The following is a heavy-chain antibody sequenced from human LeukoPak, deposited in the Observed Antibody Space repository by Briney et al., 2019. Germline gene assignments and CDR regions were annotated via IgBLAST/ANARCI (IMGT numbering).Heavy chain of an antibody. J-gene: IGHJ4*02. D-gene: IGHD5-18*01. Sequence: GGSLRLSCAASGFTFSSYSMNWVRQAPGKGLEWVSYISSSSGTIYYADSVKGRFTISRDNAKNSLYLQMNSLRDEDTAIYYCVRVVTGHNYGNYWGQGTLVTVSS. CDR2: ISSSSGTI. CDR3: VRVVTGHNYGNY. CDR1: GFTFSSYS. V-gene: IGHV3-48*02.